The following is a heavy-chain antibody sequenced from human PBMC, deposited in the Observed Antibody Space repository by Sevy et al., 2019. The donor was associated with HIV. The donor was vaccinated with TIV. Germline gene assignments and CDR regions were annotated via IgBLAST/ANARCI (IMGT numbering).Heavy chain of an antibody. D-gene: IGHD1-26*01. J-gene: IGHJ4*02. CDR3: AGENAWGRGYS. CDR2: IYYNGHI. Sequence: SETLSLTCTVSGGSITSLYWNWIRQPPGKGLEWIAIIYYNGHINYNPSLKSRVTLSLDMSKNQFSLRLSSVTAADTAMYYCAGENAWGRGYSWGQGTLVTVSS. CDR1: GGSITSLY. V-gene: IGHV4-59*08.